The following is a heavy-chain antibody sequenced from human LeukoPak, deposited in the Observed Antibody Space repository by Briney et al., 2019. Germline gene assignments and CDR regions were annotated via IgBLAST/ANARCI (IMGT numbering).Heavy chain of an antibody. V-gene: IGHV3-11*04. CDR1: GGSSSGYY. Sequence: LSLTCAVYGGSSSGYYWSWIRQAPGKGLEWVSYISSSGSTIYYADSVKGRFTISRDNAKNSLYLQMNSLRAEDTAVYYCARDLYYDSSGYYFGYWGQGTLVTVSS. J-gene: IGHJ4*02. CDR3: ARDLYYDSSGYYFGY. CDR2: ISSSGSTI. D-gene: IGHD3-22*01.